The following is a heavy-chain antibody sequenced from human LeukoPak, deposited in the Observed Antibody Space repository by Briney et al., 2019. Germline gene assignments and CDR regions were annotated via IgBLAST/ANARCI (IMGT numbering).Heavy chain of an antibody. CDR1: GFTIDKAW. CDR2: IKPDGSAQ. CDR3: ANGGTYSSGP. Sequence: GGSLRLSCVASGFTIDKAWMSWVRQAPGKGLEWVATIKPDGSAQYYVDSVKGRFTISRDNAKNSLFLQINSLRAEDTAVYYCANGGTYSSGPWGQGTLVTVSS. J-gene: IGHJ5*02. V-gene: IGHV3-7*01. D-gene: IGHD3-22*01.